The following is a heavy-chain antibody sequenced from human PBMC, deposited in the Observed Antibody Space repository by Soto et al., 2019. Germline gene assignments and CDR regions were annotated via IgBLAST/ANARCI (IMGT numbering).Heavy chain of an antibody. J-gene: IGHJ6*02. V-gene: IGHV1-8*01. D-gene: IGHD6-6*01. Sequence: ASVKVSCKASGYTFTSHDIHWLRQASGQGLEWMGSINPYSGNTAFAPKFQDRIAMTRDASITTAYMELNSLSSGDTAVYFCSSLSSMDVWGQGTTVTVSS. CDR1: GYTFTSHD. CDR2: INPYSGNT. CDR3: SSLSSMDV.